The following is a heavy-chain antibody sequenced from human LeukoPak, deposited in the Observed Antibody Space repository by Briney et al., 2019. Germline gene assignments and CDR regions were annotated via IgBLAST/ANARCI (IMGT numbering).Heavy chain of an antibody. V-gene: IGHV3-30-3*01. CDR2: IASDGSHT. D-gene: IGHD2-21*02. J-gene: IGHJ3*02. CDR1: GFTFSNYF. Sequence: GGSLRLSCAASGFTFSNYFMHWVRQAPGKGLEWVADIASDGSHTFYVESVKGRFTISRDNSKNTLYLQMNSLGPEDTAVYFCARERQDTVIHSGAFDIWGQGTTVTVSS. CDR3: ARERQDTVIHSGAFDI.